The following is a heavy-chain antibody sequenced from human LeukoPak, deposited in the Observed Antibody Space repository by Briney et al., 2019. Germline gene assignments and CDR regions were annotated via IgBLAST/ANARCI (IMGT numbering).Heavy chain of an antibody. J-gene: IGHJ4*02. V-gene: IGHV3-74*01. Sequence: GGSLRLSCAASGFTFSSYWMHWVRQAPGKGLVWVSRINSDGSSTSYADSVKGRFTISRDNAKNTLYLQVNSLRAEDTAVYYCARELTVFGPEDYWGQGTLVTVSS. CDR3: ARELTVFGPEDY. D-gene: IGHD1-20*01. CDR2: INSDGSST. CDR1: GFTFSSYW.